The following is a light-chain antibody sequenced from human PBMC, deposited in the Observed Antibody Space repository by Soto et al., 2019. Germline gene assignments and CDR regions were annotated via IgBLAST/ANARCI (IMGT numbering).Light chain of an antibody. Sequence: DIQMTQSPSTLSASVGDRVTITCRASQSISSWLAWYQQKPGKAPKLLIYDASSLESGVPARFSGSGSGTDFTLTISSLEPEDFAVYYCQQRSNWPPLTFGGGTRWIS. CDR1: QSISSW. V-gene: IGKV1-5*01. J-gene: IGKJ4*01. CDR3: QQRSNWPPLT. CDR2: DAS.